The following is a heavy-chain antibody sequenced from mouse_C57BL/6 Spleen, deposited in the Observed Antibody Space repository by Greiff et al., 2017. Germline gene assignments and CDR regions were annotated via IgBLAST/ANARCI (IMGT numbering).Heavy chain of an antibody. CDR2: IDPNSGGT. D-gene: IGHD3-2*02. J-gene: IGHJ3*01. Sequence: QVHVKQPGAELVKPGASVKLSCKASGYTFTSYWMHWVKQRPGRGLEWIGRIDPNSGGTKYNEKFKSKATLTVDKPSSTAYMQLSSLTSEDSAVYYCARSRGDSSAWFAYWGQGTLVTVSA. CDR1: GYTFTSYW. CDR3: ARSRGDSSAWFAY. V-gene: IGHV1-72*01.